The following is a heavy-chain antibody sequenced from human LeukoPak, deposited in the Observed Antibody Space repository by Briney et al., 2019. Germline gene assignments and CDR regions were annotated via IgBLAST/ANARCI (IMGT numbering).Heavy chain of an antibody. J-gene: IGHJ4*02. CDR2: INPNSGGT. CDR1: GYTFTGYY. CDR3: ARVGWATVTTGMDY. Sequence: ASVKVSCKASGYTFTGYYMHWVRQAPGQGLEGMGWINPNSGGTNYAQKFQGRVTMTRDTSISTAYMELSRLRSDDTAVYYCARVGWATVTTGMDYWGQGTLVTVSS. V-gene: IGHV1-2*02. D-gene: IGHD4-17*01.